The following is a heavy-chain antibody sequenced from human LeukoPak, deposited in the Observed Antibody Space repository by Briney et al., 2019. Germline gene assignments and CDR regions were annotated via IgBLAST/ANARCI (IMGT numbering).Heavy chain of an antibody. Sequence: ASVKVSCKASGYTFTSYYMHWVRQAPGQGLEWMGIINPSGGDTSYAQKFQGRLTMTRDTSTNTVYMELTSPRSEDTAVYYCAREVMDNLRFDYWGQGTLVTVSS. V-gene: IGHV1-46*01. D-gene: IGHD1-14*01. CDR1: GYTFTSYY. CDR2: INPSGGDT. J-gene: IGHJ4*02. CDR3: AREVMDNLRFDY.